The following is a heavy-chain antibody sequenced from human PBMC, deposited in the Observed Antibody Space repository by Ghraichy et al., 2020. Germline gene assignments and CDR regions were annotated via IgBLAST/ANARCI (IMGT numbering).Heavy chain of an antibody. J-gene: IGHJ6*02. D-gene: IGHD5-12*01. Sequence: GGSLRLSCAASGFTFSSYWMSWVRQAPGKGLEWVANIKQDGSEKYYVDSVKGRFTISRDNAKNSLYLQMNSLRAEDTAVYYCARRKSGYYYYYYGMDVWGQGTTVTVSS. V-gene: IGHV3-7*03. CDR3: ARRKSGYYYYYYGMDV. CDR1: GFTFSSYW. CDR2: IKQDGSEK.